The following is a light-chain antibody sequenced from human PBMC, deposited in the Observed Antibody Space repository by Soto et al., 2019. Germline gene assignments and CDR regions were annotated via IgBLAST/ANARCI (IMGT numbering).Light chain of an antibody. V-gene: IGLV2-14*01. CDR1: SSDVGGYNY. Sequence: QSALTQPASVSGSPGQSITISCTGTSSDVGGYNYVSWYQQHPGKAPKLMIYDVSNRPSGVSNRFSGSKSGNTASLTISGLQAEDDADYYCSSYISSSLVVFGGGTKLTVL. CDR3: SSYISSSLVV. CDR2: DVS. J-gene: IGLJ2*01.